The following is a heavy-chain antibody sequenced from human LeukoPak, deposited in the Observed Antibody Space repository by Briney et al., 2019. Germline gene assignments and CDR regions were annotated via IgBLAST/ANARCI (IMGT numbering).Heavy chain of an antibody. CDR2: VSYNAGD. CDR3: TRVATVVPFDY. Sequence: PSETLSLTCSVSGDSISDHYWTWIRQPPGKGLEWIGYVSYNAGDKYSPSLKTRVTISIATSRNHFSLRLRSVTAVDTAVYYCTRVATVVPFDYWGQGTLVTVSS. V-gene: IGHV4-59*11. J-gene: IGHJ4*02. CDR1: GDSISDHY. D-gene: IGHD4-23*01.